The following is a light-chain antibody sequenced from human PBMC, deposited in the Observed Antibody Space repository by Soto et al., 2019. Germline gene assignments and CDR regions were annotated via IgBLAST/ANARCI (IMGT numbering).Light chain of an antibody. CDR2: EVN. CDR3: SSFRSSASYV. J-gene: IGLJ1*01. CDR1: SSDVGAYNY. Sequence: QCVLTQPASVSGSPGQSITISCTGTSSDVGAYNYVSWYQQHPGKAPKLIICEVNNRPSGASNRFSGSKSDTTASLTISGLQAEDEADYYCSSFRSSASYVFGTGTKVTVL. V-gene: IGLV2-14*01.